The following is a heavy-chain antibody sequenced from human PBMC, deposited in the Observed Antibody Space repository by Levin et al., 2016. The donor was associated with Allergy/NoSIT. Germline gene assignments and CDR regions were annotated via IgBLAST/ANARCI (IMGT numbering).Heavy chain of an antibody. CDR3: ARVSRGGSYYFYYYGMDV. V-gene: IGHV3-21*01. CDR2: ISSSSSYI. D-gene: IGHD1-26*01. J-gene: IGHJ6*02. Sequence: WIRQPPGKGLEWVSSISSSSSYICYADSVKGRFTISRDNAKNSLYLQMNSLRAEDTAVYYCARVSRGGSYYFYYYGMDVWGQGTTVTVSS.